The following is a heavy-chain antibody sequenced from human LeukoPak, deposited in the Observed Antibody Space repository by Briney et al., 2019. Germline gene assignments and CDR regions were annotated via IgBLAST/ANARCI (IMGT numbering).Heavy chain of an antibody. D-gene: IGHD3-3*01. V-gene: IGHV1-69*05. CDR1: GGTFSSYA. J-gene: IGHJ6*03. CDR3: ARGWSGTHTPMDV. Sequence: SVKVSCKASGGTFSSYAISWVRQAPGQGLEWMGGIIPIFGTANYAQKFQGRVTITTDESTSTAYMELSSLRSEDTAVYYCARGWSGTHTPMDVWGKGTTVTVSS. CDR2: IIPIFGTA.